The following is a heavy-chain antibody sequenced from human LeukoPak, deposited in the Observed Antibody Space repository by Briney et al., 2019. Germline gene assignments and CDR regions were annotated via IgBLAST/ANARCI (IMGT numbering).Heavy chain of an antibody. CDR3: ARGGTTVISDSFDL. Sequence: SQTLSLTCAGSGGSISSGPYSWNWIRQPPGKGLEWIQYIYHSGTAYYNPSLKSRVIISVDRSKNQFSLKLTSVTAADTAMYYCARGGTTVISDSFDLWGQGTMVTVSS. J-gene: IGHJ3*01. V-gene: IGHV4-30-2*01. D-gene: IGHD4-17*01. CDR1: GGSISSGPYS. CDR2: IYHSGTA.